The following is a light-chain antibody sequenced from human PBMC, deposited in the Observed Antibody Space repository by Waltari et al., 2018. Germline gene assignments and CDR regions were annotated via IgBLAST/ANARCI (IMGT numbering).Light chain of an antibody. Sequence: VVLTQSPGTLSLSPGETATLSCRAGQSLTKKYFAWYQQKPGQAPRLLIYGAYSRAAGIPDRFSGSGSGTDFTLTISRLEPEDSAVYYCQQYGSSIMYTFGQGTKLEIK. CDR3: QQYGSSIMYT. V-gene: IGKV3-20*01. CDR1: QSLTKKY. CDR2: GAY. J-gene: IGKJ2*01.